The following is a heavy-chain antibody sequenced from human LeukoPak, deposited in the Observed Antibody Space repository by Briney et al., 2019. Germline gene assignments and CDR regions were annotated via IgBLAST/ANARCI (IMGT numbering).Heavy chain of an antibody. Sequence: PGESLKISCKGSGYSFTTYWIAWVRQMPGKGLEWMGNIHPRDSDTRYNPSFQGQVTISADKSISTAYLQWSSLKASDTAMYYCARQAGYGDPYFDYWGQGTLVTVSS. CDR1: GYSFTTYW. J-gene: IGHJ4*02. V-gene: IGHV5-51*01. D-gene: IGHD4-17*01. CDR3: ARQAGYGDPYFDY. CDR2: IHPRDSDT.